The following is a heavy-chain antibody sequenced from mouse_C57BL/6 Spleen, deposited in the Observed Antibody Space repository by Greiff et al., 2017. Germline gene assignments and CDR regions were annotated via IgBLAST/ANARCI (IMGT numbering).Heavy chain of an antibody. CDR2: ISYSGST. D-gene: IGHD2-4*01. CDR1: GYSITSGYD. Sequence: EVHLVESGPGMVKPSQSLSLTCTVTGYSITSGYDWHWIRHFPGNKLEWMGYISYSGSTNYNPSLKSRISITHDTSKNHFFLKLNSVTTEDTATYYCARAAYDYDFAWFAYWGQGTLVTVSA. V-gene: IGHV3-1*01. J-gene: IGHJ3*01. CDR3: ARAAYDYDFAWFAY.